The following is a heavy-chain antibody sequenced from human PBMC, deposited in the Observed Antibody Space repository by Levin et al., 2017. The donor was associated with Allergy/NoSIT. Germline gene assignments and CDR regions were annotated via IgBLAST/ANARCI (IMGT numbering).Heavy chain of an antibody. Sequence: PGGSLRLSCAASGFTFSSYSMNWVRQAPGKGLEWVSSITTKSSFIYYADSVKGRFTISRDNAKNSLYLQMNGLRAEDTALYYCARVTVHSGTSDFWGQGTLVTVSS. CDR3: ARVTVHSGTSDF. CDR2: ITTKSSFI. J-gene: IGHJ4*02. V-gene: IGHV3-21*01. CDR1: GFTFSSYS. D-gene: IGHD3-10*01.